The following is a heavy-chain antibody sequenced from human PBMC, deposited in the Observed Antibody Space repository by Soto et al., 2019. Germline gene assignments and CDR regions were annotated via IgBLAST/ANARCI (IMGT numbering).Heavy chain of an antibody. CDR3: ARPRAPEYSSTIFFDI. CDR1: GLTVSSSY. CDR2: IYSAGST. V-gene: IGHV3-53*01. Sequence: PGGSLRLSCAASGLTVSSSYMSWVRQAPGKGLQWVSVIYSAGSTYYANSVKGRFTISRDISTNLVYLQMSSLTDEDTAVYYCARPRAPEYSSTIFFDIWGQGALVTVSS. D-gene: IGHD5-18*01. J-gene: IGHJ4*02.